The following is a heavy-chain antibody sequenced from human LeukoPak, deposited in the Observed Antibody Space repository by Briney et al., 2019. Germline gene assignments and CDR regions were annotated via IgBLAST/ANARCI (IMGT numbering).Heavy chain of an antibody. CDR2: INPNSGGT. CDR3: ARGRPFGSGSYYSPFDY. Sequence: ASVKVSCKASGYTFTGYYMHWVRQAPGQGLEWMGWINPNSGGTNYAQKFLGWVTMTRDTSISTAYMELSRLRSDDTAVYYCARGRPFGSGSYYSPFDYWGQGTLVTVSS. D-gene: IGHD3-10*01. CDR1: GYTFTGYY. J-gene: IGHJ4*02. V-gene: IGHV1-2*04.